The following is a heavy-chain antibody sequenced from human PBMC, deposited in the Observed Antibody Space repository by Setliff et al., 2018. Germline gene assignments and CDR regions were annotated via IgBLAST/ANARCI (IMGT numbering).Heavy chain of an antibody. CDR3: AREEVGRYSSGWYISSDNWFDP. Sequence: RASVKVSCKTSGYTFTGYYMHWVRQAPGQGREWMGRINPNSGGTNYAQKFQGRVTMTRDTSISTAYMELSRLRSDDKAVYYCAREEVGRYSSGWYISSDNWFDPWGQGTLVTVSS. V-gene: IGHV1-2*06. D-gene: IGHD6-19*01. CDR1: GYTFTGYY. CDR2: INPNSGGT. J-gene: IGHJ5*02.